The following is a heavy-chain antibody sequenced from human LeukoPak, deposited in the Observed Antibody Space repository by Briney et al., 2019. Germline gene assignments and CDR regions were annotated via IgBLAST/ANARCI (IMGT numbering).Heavy chain of an antibody. CDR2: IDAGNGNT. Sequence: ASVKVSCKASGYTFINYAIHWVRQAPGHRLEWMGWIDAGNGNTKYSQKFQGRVTITRDTSASTAYMELSSLRSEDTAVYYCARVGQQLASPWGQGTLVTVSS. CDR3: ARVGQQLASP. J-gene: IGHJ5*02. CDR1: GYTFINYA. V-gene: IGHV1-3*01. D-gene: IGHD6-13*01.